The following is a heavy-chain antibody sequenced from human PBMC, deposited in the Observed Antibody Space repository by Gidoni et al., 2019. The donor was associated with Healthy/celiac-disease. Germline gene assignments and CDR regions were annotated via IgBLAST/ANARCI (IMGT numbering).Heavy chain of an antibody. CDR2: IYSGGST. D-gene: IGHD2-8*01. CDR3: ARGLNGDY. Sequence: EVQLVESGGGWVQPGGSLRLSCAASGLTVSSNYMGWVRQALGKGLEWVSVIYSGGSTYYADSVKGRFTISRHNSKNTLYLQMNSLRAVDTAVYYGARGLNGDYWGQGTLVTVSS. CDR1: GLTVSSNY. V-gene: IGHV3-53*04. J-gene: IGHJ4*02.